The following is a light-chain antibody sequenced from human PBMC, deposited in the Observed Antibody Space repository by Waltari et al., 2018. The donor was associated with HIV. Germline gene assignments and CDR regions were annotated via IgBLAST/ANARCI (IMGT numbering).Light chain of an antibody. V-gene: IGKV3-20*01. CDR3: QQYGGSPLT. CDR2: GAS. Sequence: VLTQSPGTLSLSAGERATLACRASQTINGSFLAWYQQKPGQAPSLLVSGASSRATGVSDRFSGSGSGTDFTLTISRLEPEDFAVYYCQQYGGSPLTFGGGTKVEI. J-gene: IGKJ4*01. CDR1: QTINGSF.